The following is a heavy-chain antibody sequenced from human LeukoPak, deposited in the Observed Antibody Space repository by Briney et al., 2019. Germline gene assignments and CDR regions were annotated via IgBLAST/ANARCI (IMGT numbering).Heavy chain of an antibody. CDR1: GGSFSGYY. CDR3: ARSPKDYDSSGLFDY. J-gene: IGHJ4*02. CDR2: INHSGST. Sequence: SETLSLTCAVYGGSFSGYYWSWIRQPPGKGLEWIGEINHSGSTNYNPSLKSRVTISVDTSKNQFPLKLSSVTAADTAVYYCARSPKDYDSSGLFDYWGQGTLVTVSS. D-gene: IGHD3-22*01. V-gene: IGHV4-34*01.